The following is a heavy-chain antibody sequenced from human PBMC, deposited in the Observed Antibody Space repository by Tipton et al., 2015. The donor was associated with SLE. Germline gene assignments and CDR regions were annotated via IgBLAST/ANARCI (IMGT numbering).Heavy chain of an antibody. D-gene: IGHD6-13*01. CDR3: ARDPYDSTWRNGWFDP. CDR1: GYSITSGDC. J-gene: IGHJ5*02. V-gene: IGHV4-38-2*02. CDR2: LYHRGST. Sequence: LSLTCAVSGYSITSGDCWGWIRQPPGKGLEWVGSLYHRGSTNYNPSLKSRVTISTDTSKNEIYLKLTSVTATDTAVYFCARDPYDSTWRNGWFDPWGQGTLVTVSS.